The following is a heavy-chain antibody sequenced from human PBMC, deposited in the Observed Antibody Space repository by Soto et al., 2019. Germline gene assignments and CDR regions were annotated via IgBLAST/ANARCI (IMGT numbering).Heavy chain of an antibody. CDR3: ARTPYSTYFDY. J-gene: IGHJ4*02. D-gene: IGHD4-4*01. CDR2: ISYDGSNK. CDR1: GFTFSSYA. Sequence: PGGSLRLSCAASGFTFSSYAMHWVRQAPGKGLEWVAVISYDGSNKYYADSVKGRFTISRDNSKNTLYLQMNSLRAEDTAVYYCARTPYSTYFDYWGQGTLVTVSS. V-gene: IGHV3-30-3*01.